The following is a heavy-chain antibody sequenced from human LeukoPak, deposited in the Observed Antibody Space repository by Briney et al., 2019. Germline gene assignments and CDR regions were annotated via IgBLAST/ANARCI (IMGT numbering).Heavy chain of an antibody. CDR3: AKGSTYYYGMDV. CDR1: GFSFSNYA. CDR2: ISGSGGST. D-gene: IGHD2/OR15-2a*01. Sequence: GGSLRLSCVSSGFSFSNYAMSWVRQAPGKGLEWVSSISGSGGSTHYADSVKGRSTISRDKTKNTLYLQMNSLRAEDTAVYYCAKGSTYYYGMDVWGQGTTVTVSS. V-gene: IGHV3-23*01. J-gene: IGHJ6*02.